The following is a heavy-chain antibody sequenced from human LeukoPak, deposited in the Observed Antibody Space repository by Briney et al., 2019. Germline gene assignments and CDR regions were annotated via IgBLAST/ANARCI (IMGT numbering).Heavy chain of an antibody. Sequence: ASVKVSCKASGGTFSSYAISWVRQAPGQGLEWMGGIIPIFGTANYAQKFQGRVTITTDVSTSTAYMELSSLRSEDTAVYYCTYYYDSSGYYGGGWFDPWGQGTLVTVSS. CDR2: IIPIFGTA. V-gene: IGHV1-69*05. CDR1: GGTFSSYA. D-gene: IGHD3-22*01. J-gene: IGHJ5*02. CDR3: TYYYDSSGYYGGGWFDP.